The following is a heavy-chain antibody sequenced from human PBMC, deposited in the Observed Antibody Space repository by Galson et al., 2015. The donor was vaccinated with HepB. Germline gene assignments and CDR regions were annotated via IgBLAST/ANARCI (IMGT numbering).Heavy chain of an antibody. J-gene: IGHJ4*02. V-gene: IGHV3-9*01. CDR2: ISWNSGSI. D-gene: IGHD6-19*01. CDR3: AKDITTWSSGWGAFDY. Sequence: SLRLSCAASGFTFDDYAMHWVRQAPGKGLEWVSGISWNSGSIGYADSVKGRFTISRDNAKNSLYLQMNSLRAEDTALYYCAKDITTWSSGWGAFDYWGQGTLVTVSS. CDR1: GFTFDDYA.